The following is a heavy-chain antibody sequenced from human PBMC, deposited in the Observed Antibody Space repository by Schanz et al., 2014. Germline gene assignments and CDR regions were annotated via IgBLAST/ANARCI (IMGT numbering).Heavy chain of an antibody. V-gene: IGHV3-23*04. D-gene: IGHD2-15*01. J-gene: IGHJ4*02. CDR2: LSGSGGST. CDR3: ARDRGYCSGGSCLTFDY. CDR1: GFSFSSYS. Sequence: EVQLVESGGGLVQPGRSLRLSCAASGFSFSSYSMNWVRQAPGKGLEWVSALSGSGGSTYYADSVKGRFTISRDNSKNTLYLQMNTLRAEDTAVYYCARDRGYCSGGSCLTFDYWGQGTLVTVSS.